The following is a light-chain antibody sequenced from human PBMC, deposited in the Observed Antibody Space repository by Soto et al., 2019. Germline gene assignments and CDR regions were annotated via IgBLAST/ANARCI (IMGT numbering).Light chain of an antibody. CDR3: QQYKNWPA. V-gene: IGKV3-15*01. Sequence: EIVMTQSPATLSVSPGERATLSCRASQSVSSNLAWYQQKPGQAPRLLIYGASTRATGIPARFSVSGSGTEFTLTISSLQSEDFALYYCQQYKNWPAFGQGTKVEIK. J-gene: IGKJ1*01. CDR2: GAS. CDR1: QSVSSN.